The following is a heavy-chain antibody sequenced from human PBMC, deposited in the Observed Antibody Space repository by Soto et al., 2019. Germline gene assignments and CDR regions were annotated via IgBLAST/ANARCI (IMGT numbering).Heavy chain of an antibody. CDR1: GDSIISADYY. D-gene: IGHD1-1*01. J-gene: IGHJ6*02. V-gene: IGHV4-30-4*01. CDR3: ARDLWVEPELYYYGMDV. Sequence: PSETLSLTCTVSGDSIISADYYSIWIRQTPWKGLEWIGHIFYSGTTYYNPSLKSRLTISVDTSKNHFSLRLTSVTAADTAVYYCARDLWVEPELYYYGMDVWGQGTTVTVSS. CDR2: IFYSGTT.